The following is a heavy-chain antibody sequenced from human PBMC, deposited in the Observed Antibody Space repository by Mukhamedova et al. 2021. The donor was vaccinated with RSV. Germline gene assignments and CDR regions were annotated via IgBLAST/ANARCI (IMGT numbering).Heavy chain of an antibody. J-gene: IGHJ4*02. CDR3: AKVWGDYDY. Sequence: SGSGGSTYYADSVKGRFTISRDNSKNTLYLQMNSLRAEDTAVYYCAKVWGDYDYWGQGTLVTVSS. CDR2: SGSGGST. D-gene: IGHD3-16*01. V-gene: IGHV3-23*01.